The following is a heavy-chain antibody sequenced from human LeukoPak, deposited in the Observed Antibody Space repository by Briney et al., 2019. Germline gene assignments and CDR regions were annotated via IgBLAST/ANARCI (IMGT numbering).Heavy chain of an antibody. D-gene: IGHD3-9*01. CDR1: GGSISSSSYY. V-gene: IGHV4-39*01. CDR3: ARHIMVRLRYFDPVGHAFDI. Sequence: PSETLSLTCTVSGGSISSSSYYWGWIRQPPGKGLEWIGSIYYSGSTYYNPSLKSRVTISVDTSKNQFSLKLSSVTAADTAVYYCARHIMVRLRYFDPVGHAFDIWGQGTMVTVSS. CDR2: IYYSGST. J-gene: IGHJ3*02.